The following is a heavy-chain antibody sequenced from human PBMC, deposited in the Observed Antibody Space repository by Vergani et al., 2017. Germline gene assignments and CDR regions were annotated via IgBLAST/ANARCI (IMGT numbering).Heavy chain of an antibody. J-gene: IGHJ4*02. Sequence: VQLVESGGGLVKPGGSLRLSCAASGFTFSSYAMHWVRQAPGKGLEWVAVISYDGSNKYYADSVKGRFTISRDNSKNTLYLQMNSLRAEDTAVYYCAKPLWFGLRGNSATLFDYWGQGTLVTVSS. CDR1: GFTFSSYA. CDR3: AKPLWFGLRGNSATLFDY. D-gene: IGHD3-10*01. V-gene: IGHV3-30-3*02. CDR2: ISYDGSNK.